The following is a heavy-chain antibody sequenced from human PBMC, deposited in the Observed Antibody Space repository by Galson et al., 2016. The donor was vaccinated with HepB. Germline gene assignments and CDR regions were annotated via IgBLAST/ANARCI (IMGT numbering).Heavy chain of an antibody. J-gene: IGHJ6*02. CDR1: GGSFSSYS. D-gene: IGHD3-3*01. V-gene: IGHV4-34*01. CDR3: ARKASFTIFGVVSQYYFYGMDV. CDR2: INHSGGT. Sequence: SETLSLTCVVNGGSFSSYSWTWIRQSPGKGLESIGEINHSGGTNYNPSLKGRVTISLDTSKNQFSLKLSAVTSADTAVYYCARKASFTIFGVVSQYYFYGMDVWGQGTTVTVSS.